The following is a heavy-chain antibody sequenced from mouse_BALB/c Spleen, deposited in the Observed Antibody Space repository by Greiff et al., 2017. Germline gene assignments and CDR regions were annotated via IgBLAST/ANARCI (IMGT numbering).Heavy chain of an antibody. V-gene: IGHV1-14*01. CDR2: INPYNDGT. CDR3: ARSHYYGSPYYAMDY. D-gene: IGHD1-1*01. CDR1: GYTFTSYV. Sequence: EVQLQQSGPELVKPGASVKMSCKASGYTFTSYVMHWVKQKPGQGLEWIGYINPYNDGTKYNEKFKGKATLTSDKSSSTAYMELSSLTSEDSAVYYCARSHYYGSPYYAMDYWGQGTSVTVSS. J-gene: IGHJ4*01.